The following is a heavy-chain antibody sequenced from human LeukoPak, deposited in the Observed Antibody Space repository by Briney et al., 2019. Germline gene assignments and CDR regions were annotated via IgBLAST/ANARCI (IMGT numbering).Heavy chain of an antibody. CDR3: ARDPPYSTGWYSGHWYFDV. D-gene: IGHD6-19*01. CDR1: GYSFTSYY. CDR2: INPCGGST. J-gene: IGHJ2*01. Sequence: ASVKVSCKAFGYSFTSYYIHWVRQAPGQGLEWMGVINPCGGSTTYAKKFEDRVTMTRDTSTSTVYMELSSLRSEDTAVYYCARDPPYSTGWYSGHWYFDVWGRGTLVTVSS. V-gene: IGHV1-46*01.